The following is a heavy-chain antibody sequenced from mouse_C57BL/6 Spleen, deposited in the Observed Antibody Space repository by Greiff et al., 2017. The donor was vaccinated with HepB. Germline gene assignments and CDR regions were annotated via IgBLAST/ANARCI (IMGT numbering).Heavy chain of an antibody. V-gene: IGHV1-53*01. CDR1: GYTFTSYW. CDR2: INPSNGGT. D-gene: IGHD1-1*01. J-gene: IGHJ4*01. Sequence: QVQLKQPGTELVKPGASVKLSCKASGYTFTSYWMHWVKQRPGQGLEWIGNINPSNGGTNYNEKFKSKATLTVDKSSSTAYMQLSSLTSEDSAVYYCARSRIGVATYYAMDYWGQGTSVTVSS. CDR3: ARSRIGVATYYAMDY.